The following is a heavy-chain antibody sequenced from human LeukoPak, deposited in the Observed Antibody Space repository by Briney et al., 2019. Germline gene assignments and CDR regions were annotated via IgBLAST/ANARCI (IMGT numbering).Heavy chain of an antibody. CDR3: ARGVVIAPQTFDY. V-gene: IGHV4-39*07. Sequence: SETLSLTCTVSGGSISSSSYYWAWIRQPPGKGLEWIGSIYYSGNTYYKSSLKSRVTIAVDTSKNQFSLKLNSVTAADTAVYYCARGVVIAPQTFDYWGQGTLVTVSS. CDR2: IYYSGNT. J-gene: IGHJ4*02. D-gene: IGHD2-21*01. CDR1: GGSISSSSYY.